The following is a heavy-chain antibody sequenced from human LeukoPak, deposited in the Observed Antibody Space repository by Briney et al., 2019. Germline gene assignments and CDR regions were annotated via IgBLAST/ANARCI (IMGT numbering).Heavy chain of an antibody. D-gene: IGHD2-15*01. CDR1: GFTFSSYS. CDR3: ARSGDIDNWFDP. V-gene: IGHV3-21*01. CDR2: ISSGSSYI. J-gene: IGHJ5*02. Sequence: PGGSLRLSCAASGFTFSSYSMNWVRQAPGKGLEWVLSISSGSSYIYYADSVKGRFTISRDNAKNSLYLQMNSLRAEDTAVYYCARSGDIDNWFDPWGQGTLVTVSS.